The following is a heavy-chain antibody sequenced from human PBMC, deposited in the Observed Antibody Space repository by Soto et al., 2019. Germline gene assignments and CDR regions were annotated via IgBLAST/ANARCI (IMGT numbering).Heavy chain of an antibody. CDR3: ARGVFSLAAAGPPLFGPDGDYFDY. D-gene: IGHD6-13*01. CDR2: ISYDGSNK. Sequence: GGSLRLSCAASGFTFSSYAMHWVRQAPGKGLEWVAVISYDGSNKYYADSVKGRFTISRDNSKNTLYLQMNSLRAEDTAVYYCARGVFSLAAAGPPLFGPDGDYFDYWGQGTLVTVSS. J-gene: IGHJ4*02. V-gene: IGHV3-30-3*01. CDR1: GFTFSSYA.